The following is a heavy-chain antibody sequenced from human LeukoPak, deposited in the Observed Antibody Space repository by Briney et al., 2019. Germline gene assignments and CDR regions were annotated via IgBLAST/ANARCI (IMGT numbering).Heavy chain of an antibody. CDR1: GGSIRSYY. D-gene: IGHD3-16*01. CDR2: TYYSGST. V-gene: IGHV4-59*01. CDR3: ARVGGAPLGAFDI. Sequence: ETLSLTCRVPGGSIRSYYWSWIRPPPGKGLEWIGYTYYSGSTNYNPSLKSRVTISKDMSKNQFSLRLTSVTAADTAVYYCARVGGAPLGAFDIWGQGTMVTVSS. J-gene: IGHJ3*02.